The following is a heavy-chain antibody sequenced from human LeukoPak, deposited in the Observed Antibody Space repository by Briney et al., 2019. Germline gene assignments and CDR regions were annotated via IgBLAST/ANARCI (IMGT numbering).Heavy chain of an antibody. J-gene: IGHJ6*02. D-gene: IGHD6-13*01. CDR3: ARDMWQQLVRDGMDV. CDR1: GGTFSSYA. V-gene: IGHV1-69*04. Sequence: SVKVSCKASGGTFSSYAISWVRQAPGQGLEWMGRIIPILGIANYAQKFQGRVTITADKSTSTAYMELSSLRSDDTAVYYCARDMWQQLVRDGMDVWGQGTTVTASS. CDR2: IIPILGIA.